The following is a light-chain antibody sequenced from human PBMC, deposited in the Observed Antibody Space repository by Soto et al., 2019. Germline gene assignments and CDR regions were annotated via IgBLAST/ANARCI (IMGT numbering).Light chain of an antibody. CDR2: WAS. Sequence: IVMTQSPASLSVSLGERATINCKSSQSVLYSSNNKNYLAWYQQKPGQPPKLLIYWASTRESGVPDRFSGSGSGTDFTLTISSLQAEDVAVYYCQQYYSTLLTFGGGTKVDIK. J-gene: IGKJ4*01. CDR1: QSVLYSSNNKNY. V-gene: IGKV4-1*01. CDR3: QQYYSTLLT.